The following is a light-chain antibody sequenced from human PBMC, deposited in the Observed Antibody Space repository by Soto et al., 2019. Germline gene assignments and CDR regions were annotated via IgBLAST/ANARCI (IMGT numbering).Light chain of an antibody. CDR3: QTYGT. CDR1: PSVSGSN. Sequence: VWPRSPIPLGCRPGARGTLSCRASPSVSGSNLAWYQQKPGQAPRLVIYGASSRATGIPDRFSGSGSGTDFTLTISRLEPEDFAVYYCQTYGTFGQGTKVDI. J-gene: IGKJ1*01. V-gene: IGKV3-20*01. CDR2: GAS.